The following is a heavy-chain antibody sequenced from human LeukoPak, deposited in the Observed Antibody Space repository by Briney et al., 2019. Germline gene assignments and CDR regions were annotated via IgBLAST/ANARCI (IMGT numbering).Heavy chain of an antibody. CDR2: ISGSGGST. CDR1: GFTFSSYA. Sequence: QSGGSLRLSCAASGFTFSSYAMSWVRQAPGKGLEWVSAISGSGGSTYYADSVKGRFTISRDNSKNTLYLQMNSLRAEDTAVYYCAKPLTPLVVVAATNVFGIDDAFDIWGQGTMVTVSS. D-gene: IGHD2-15*01. CDR3: AKPLTPLVVVAATNVFGIDDAFDI. V-gene: IGHV3-23*01. J-gene: IGHJ3*02.